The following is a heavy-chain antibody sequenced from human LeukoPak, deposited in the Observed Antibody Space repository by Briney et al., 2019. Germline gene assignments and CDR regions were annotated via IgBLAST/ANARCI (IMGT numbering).Heavy chain of an antibody. J-gene: IGHJ4*02. CDR3: ARSKYCSSTSCYRILDY. D-gene: IGHD2-2*02. CDR2: ISYDGSNE. V-gene: IGHV3-30-3*01. CDR1: GFTFSSYA. Sequence: PGRSLRLSCAASGFTFSSYAMHWVRQAPGKGLEWVAVISYDGSNEYYADSVKGRFTISRDNSKNTLCLQMNSLRAEDTAVYYCARSKYCSSTSCYRILDYWGQGTLVTVSS.